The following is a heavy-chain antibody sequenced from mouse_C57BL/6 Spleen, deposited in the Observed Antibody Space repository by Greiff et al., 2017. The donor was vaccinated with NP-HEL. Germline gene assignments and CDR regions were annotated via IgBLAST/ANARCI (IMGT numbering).Heavy chain of an antibody. V-gene: IGHV1-85*01. Sequence: QVQLKQSGPELVKPGASVKLSCKASGYTFTSYDINWVKQRPGQGLEWIGGIYPRDGSTKYNEKFKGKATLTVDTSSSTAYMELHSLTSEDSAVYFGARRAHWTDNNSAWFAYWGQGTLVTVSA. J-gene: IGHJ3*01. D-gene: IGHD2-5*01. CDR3: ARRAHWTDNNSAWFAY. CDR2: IYPRDGST. CDR1: GYTFTSYD.